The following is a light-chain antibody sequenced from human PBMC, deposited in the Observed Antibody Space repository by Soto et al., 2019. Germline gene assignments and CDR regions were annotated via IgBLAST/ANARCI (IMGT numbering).Light chain of an antibody. CDR3: QQYNDLST. Sequence: DIQMTQSPSTLSASVGDRVTIACRASRTIGDWLAWYQQKPGKAPNLLIYKASTLERGVPSRFSGSGSGTEFTLAISSLQPEDFATYYCQQYNDLSTFGGGTRVEI. J-gene: IGKJ4*01. CDR1: RTIGDW. CDR2: KAS. V-gene: IGKV1-5*03.